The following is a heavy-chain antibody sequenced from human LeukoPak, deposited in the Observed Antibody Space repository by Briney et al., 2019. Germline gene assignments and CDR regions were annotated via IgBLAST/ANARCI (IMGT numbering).Heavy chain of an antibody. CDR3: ARDRGYYDSSGYLPFDY. J-gene: IGHJ4*02. CDR2: INPSGGST. CDR1: GYTFTSYY. Sequence: ASVKVSCKASGYTFTSYYMHWVRQAPGRGLEWMGIINPSGGSTSYAQKFQGRVTMTRDTSTSTVYMELSSLRSEDTAVYYCARDRGYYDSSGYLPFDYWGQGTLVTVSS. V-gene: IGHV1-46*01. D-gene: IGHD3-22*01.